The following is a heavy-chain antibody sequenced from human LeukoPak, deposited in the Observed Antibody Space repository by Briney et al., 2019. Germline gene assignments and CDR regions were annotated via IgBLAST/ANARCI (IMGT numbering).Heavy chain of an antibody. V-gene: IGHV3-30-3*01. CDR1: GFTFSSYA. Sequence: PGGSLRLSCAASGFTFSSYAMPWVRQAPGKGLEWVAVISYDGSNKYYADSVKGRFTISRDNSKNTLYLQMNSLRAEDTAVYYCARDPLSGSYYVHFDYWGQGTLVTVSS. D-gene: IGHD1-26*01. CDR2: ISYDGSNK. J-gene: IGHJ4*02. CDR3: ARDPLSGSYYVHFDY.